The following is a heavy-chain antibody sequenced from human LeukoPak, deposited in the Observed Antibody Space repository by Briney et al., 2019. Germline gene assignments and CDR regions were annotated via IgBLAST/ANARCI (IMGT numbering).Heavy chain of an antibody. D-gene: IGHD3-9*01. CDR1: GYTFTGYY. CDR3: ARDILTGYYYYYYYYMDV. J-gene: IGHJ6*03. V-gene: IGHV1-2*02. Sequence: GASVKVSCKASGYTFTGYYMHWVRQAPGQGLEWMGRISPHSGGTIYAQKFQGRVTMTTDTSTSTAYMELRSLRSDDTAVYYCARDILTGYYYYYYYYMDVWGKGTTVTISS. CDR2: ISPHSGGT.